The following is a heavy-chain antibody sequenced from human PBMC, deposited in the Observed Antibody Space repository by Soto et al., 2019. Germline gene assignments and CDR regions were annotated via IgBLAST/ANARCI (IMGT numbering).Heavy chain of an antibody. CDR2: INPSGGST. Sequence: GASVKVSCKASGYTFTSYYMHWVRQAPGQGLEWMGIINPSGGSTSYAQKFQGRVTMTRDTSTSTVYMELSSLRSEDTAVYYCTNSEGSVAAAGTDDYWGQATLVTVSS. D-gene: IGHD6-13*01. CDR3: TNSEGSVAAAGTDDY. CDR1: GYTFTSYY. V-gene: IGHV1-46*01. J-gene: IGHJ4*02.